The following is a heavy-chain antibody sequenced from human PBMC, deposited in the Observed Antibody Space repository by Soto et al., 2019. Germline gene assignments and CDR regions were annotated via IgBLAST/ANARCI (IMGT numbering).Heavy chain of an antibody. CDR3: AAGYLYDTYFDF. J-gene: IGHJ4*02. CDR2: IYYSGST. V-gene: IGHV4-31*03. CDR1: GGSIRSGGYY. D-gene: IGHD5-18*01. Sequence: TLSLTCTVSGGSIRSGGYYWSCVRQSPRRGLEWIGNIYYSGSTYYNPSLKSRLTISVDTSKNQFSLNLSSVTAADTAVYYCAAGYLYDTYFDFWGQGTLVTVSS.